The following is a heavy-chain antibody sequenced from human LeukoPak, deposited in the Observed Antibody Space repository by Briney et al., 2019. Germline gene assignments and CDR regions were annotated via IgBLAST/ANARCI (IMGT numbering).Heavy chain of an antibody. CDR2: IYYTGST. Sequence: PSETLSLTCTVSGGSISSSSYYWGWIRQPPGKGLEWIRSIYYTGSTYYNPSLKSRVTVSVATSTNQVSLMLTSVTAADSAVYFCGRVGTRQSGSSVDFWGQGSLVTVSS. J-gene: IGHJ4*02. CDR3: GRVGTRQSGSSVDF. CDR1: GGSISSSSYY. V-gene: IGHV4-39*07. D-gene: IGHD5-12*01.